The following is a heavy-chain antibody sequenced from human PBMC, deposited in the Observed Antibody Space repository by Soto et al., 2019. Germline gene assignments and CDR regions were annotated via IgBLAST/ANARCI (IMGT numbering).Heavy chain of an antibody. J-gene: IGHJ6*02. CDR3: AKEWGSGVGDYYGMDV. Sequence: GGSLRLSCAASGFTFSSYGFHWVRQAPGKGLEWVALISYGESNKYYADSVKGRFTISRDNSKNTLYLQMNSPRVEDTAVYYCAKEWGSGVGDYYGMDVWGQGTTVTVSS. D-gene: IGHD3-10*01. V-gene: IGHV3-30*18. CDR2: ISYGESNK. CDR1: GFTFSSYG.